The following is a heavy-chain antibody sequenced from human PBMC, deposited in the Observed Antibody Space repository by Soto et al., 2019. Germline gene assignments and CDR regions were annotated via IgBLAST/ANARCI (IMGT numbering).Heavy chain of an antibody. V-gene: IGHV3-23*01. J-gene: IGHJ5*02. CDR2: IRVGGGDT. D-gene: IGHD6-19*01. Sequence: EVRLLESGGGLAQPGGSRRLSCAASGFTFSSSAMNWVRQAPGKGLEWVSSIRVGGGDTFYADSVRGRFTVSRDISRNTLYVKMNSLRAEDTAIYYCAKCSVGTVRTSGWCNWFDPWGQGTLVTVSS. CDR1: GFTFSSSA. CDR3: AKCSVGTVRTSGWCNWFDP.